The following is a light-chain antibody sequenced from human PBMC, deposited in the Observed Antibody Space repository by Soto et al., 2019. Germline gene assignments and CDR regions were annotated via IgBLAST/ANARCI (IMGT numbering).Light chain of an antibody. V-gene: IGLV2-14*01. Sequence: SVLTQPASVSGSPGQSITISCSGISPDFGVSWYQHFPGKAPKLLIFEVSNRPSRVSTRFSGSKSGNMAFLTISGLQSEDEGLYHCSSYSSTTTLFGGGTKLTVL. J-gene: IGLJ2*01. CDR2: EVS. CDR1: SPDFG. CDR3: SSYSSTTTL.